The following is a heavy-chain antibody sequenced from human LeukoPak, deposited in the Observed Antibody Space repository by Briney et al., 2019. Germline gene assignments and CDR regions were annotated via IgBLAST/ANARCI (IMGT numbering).Heavy chain of an antibody. CDR2: IIPGGGTT. J-gene: IGHJ6*02. D-gene: IGHD2-21*02. CDR3: ARAYCGGDCYPQAYYYYGMDV. CDR1: GFSFASEA. Sequence: GGSLRLSCVVSGFSFASEAMSWVRQSPGRGLEWVSSIIPGGGTTYYADSVKGRFTISRDNSKNTLYLQMNSLRAEDTAVYYCARAYCGGDCYPQAYYYYGMDVWGQGTTVTVSS. V-gene: IGHV3-23*01.